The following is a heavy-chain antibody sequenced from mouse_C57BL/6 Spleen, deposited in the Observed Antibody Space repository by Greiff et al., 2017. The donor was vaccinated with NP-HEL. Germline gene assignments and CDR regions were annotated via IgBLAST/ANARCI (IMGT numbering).Heavy chain of an antibody. V-gene: IGHV1-80*01. CDR1: GYAFSSYW. CDR2: IYPGDGDT. CDR3: ARGGYYHFDV. Sequence: VKLVESGAELVKPGASVKISCKASGYAFSSYWMNWVKQRPGKGLEWIGQIYPGDGDTNYNGKFKGKATLTADKSSSTAYMQLSSLTSEDSAVYFCARGGYYHFDVWGTGTTVTVSS. J-gene: IGHJ1*03. D-gene: IGHD2-3*01.